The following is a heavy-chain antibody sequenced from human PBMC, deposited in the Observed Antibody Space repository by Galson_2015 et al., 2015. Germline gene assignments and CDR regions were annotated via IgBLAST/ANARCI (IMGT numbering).Heavy chain of an antibody. CDR1: GFTFSSYE. J-gene: IGHJ5*02. Sequence: SLRLSCAASGFTFSSYEMNWVRQAPGKGLEWVSYISSSGSSIYYADSVKGRFTISRDNTKNSLYLQMNSLRAEDTAVYYCAREYGDYTLWFDPWGQGTLVTVSS. D-gene: IGHD4-17*01. CDR2: ISSSGSSI. CDR3: AREYGDYTLWFDP. V-gene: IGHV3-48*03.